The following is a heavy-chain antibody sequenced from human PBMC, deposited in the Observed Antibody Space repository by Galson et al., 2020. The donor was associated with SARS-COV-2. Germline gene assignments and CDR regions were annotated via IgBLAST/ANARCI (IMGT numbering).Heavy chain of an antibody. V-gene: IGHV3-73*01. D-gene: IGHD2-15*01. CDR3: TRLGYCSGGSCYTRDV. CDR2: IRSKANSYAT. Sequence: VGRIRSKANSYATAYAASVKGRFTISRDDSKNTAYLQMNSLKTEDTAVYYCTRLGYCSGGSCYTRDVWGQGTTVTVSS. J-gene: IGHJ6*02.